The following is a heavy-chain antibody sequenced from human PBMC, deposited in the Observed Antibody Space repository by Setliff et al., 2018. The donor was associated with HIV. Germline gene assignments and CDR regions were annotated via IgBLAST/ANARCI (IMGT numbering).Heavy chain of an antibody. V-gene: IGHV4-34*01. CDR1: GGSFSGYY. J-gene: IGHJ4*02. CDR2: ITHSGRT. Sequence: SQTLSLTCAVYGGSFSGYYWTWIRQPPGKALEWIGEITHSGRTNYNPSLETRVTISVDTSKNHFSLKLSSVTAADTAVYYCARLVGGDSSSSFFFDYWGQGTLVTVSS. CDR3: ARLVGGDSSSSFFFDY. D-gene: IGHD6-6*01.